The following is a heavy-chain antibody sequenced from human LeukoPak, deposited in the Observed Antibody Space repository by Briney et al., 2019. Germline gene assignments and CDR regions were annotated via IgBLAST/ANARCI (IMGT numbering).Heavy chain of an antibody. D-gene: IGHD3-3*01. CDR1: GFTFRIFG. Sequence: GGSLRHSCAASGFTFRIFGLNWVRQAPGKGPEWVSYIDARSGITYYADSVQGRFTISRDDARESVFLQMDGLRVDDTAVYYCARTYDFGRGPPGDAFDNWGPGTWVIVSP. CDR3: ARTYDFGRGPPGDAFDN. CDR2: IDARSGIT. V-gene: IGHV3-48*04. J-gene: IGHJ3*02.